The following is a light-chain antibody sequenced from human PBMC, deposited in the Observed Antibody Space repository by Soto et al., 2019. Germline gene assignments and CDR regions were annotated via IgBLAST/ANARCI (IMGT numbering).Light chain of an antibody. CDR1: LSISSY. V-gene: IGKV1-39*01. J-gene: IGKJ1*01. Sequence: DIQMTQSPSSLSASVGDRVTITCRASLSISSYLNWYQQKPGKAPNLLISATSSLEGGVPSRFSGSGSGTDFTLTITSLQPEDFATYYCQQSYSISWTFGQGTKVDIK. CDR2: ATS. CDR3: QQSYSISWT.